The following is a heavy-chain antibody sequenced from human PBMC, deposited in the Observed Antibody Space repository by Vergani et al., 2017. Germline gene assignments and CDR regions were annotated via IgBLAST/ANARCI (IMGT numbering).Heavy chain of an antibody. CDR2: IYYSGST. CDR1: GGSISSSSYY. J-gene: IGHJ2*01. V-gene: IGHV4-39*01. Sequence: QLQLQESGPGLVKPSETLSLTCTVSGGSISSSSYYWGWIRQPPGKGLEWIGSIYYSGSTYYNPSLKSRVTISVDTSKNQFSLKLSSVTAADTAVYYWASHIVVVTAHFDLWGRGTLVTVSS. D-gene: IGHD2-21*02. CDR3: ASHIVVVTAHFDL.